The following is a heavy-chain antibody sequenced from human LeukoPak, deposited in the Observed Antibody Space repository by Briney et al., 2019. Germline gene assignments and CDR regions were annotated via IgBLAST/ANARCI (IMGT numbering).Heavy chain of an antibody. J-gene: IGHJ4*02. V-gene: IGHV1-69*13. CDR2: IIPIFGTA. D-gene: IGHD3-22*01. Sequence: ASVKVSCKASGGTFSNYAISWVRQAPGQGLEWMGGIIPIFGTANYAQKFQGRVTITADESTSTAYMELSSLRSEDTAVYYCARDPDSSGYSMNNDYWGQGTLVTVSS. CDR3: ARDPDSSGYSMNNDY. CDR1: GGTFSNYA.